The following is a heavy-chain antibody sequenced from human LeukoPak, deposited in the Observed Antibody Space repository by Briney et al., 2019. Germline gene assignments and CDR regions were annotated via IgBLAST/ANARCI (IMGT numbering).Heavy chain of an antibody. CDR2: IKKDGSER. CDR3: ARDLAGPPQEAFDI. V-gene: IGHV3-7*01. CDR1: GFTFSSYW. J-gene: IGHJ3*02. Sequence: PGGSLRLSCAASGFTFSSYWMNWVRQAPGKGLEWVANIKKDGSERYYVDSVKGRFTISRDNTKKSLYLQMNTLRAEDTAVYYCARDLAGPPQEAFDIWGQGTMVTVPS.